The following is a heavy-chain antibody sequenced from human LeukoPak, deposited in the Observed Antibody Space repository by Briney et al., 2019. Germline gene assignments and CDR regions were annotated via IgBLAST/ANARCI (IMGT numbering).Heavy chain of an antibody. CDR3: AKDHHYCSSTSGYLGAFDI. D-gene: IGHD2-2*01. CDR2: IRYDGSNK. V-gene: IGHV3-30*02. CDR1: GFTFSSYG. J-gene: IGHJ3*02. Sequence: GGSLRLSCAASGFTFSSYGMHWVRQAPGKGLEWVAFIRYDGSNKYYADSVKGRFTISRDNSKNTLYLQMNSLRAEDTAVYYCAKDHHYCSSTSGYLGAFDIWGQGTMVTVSS.